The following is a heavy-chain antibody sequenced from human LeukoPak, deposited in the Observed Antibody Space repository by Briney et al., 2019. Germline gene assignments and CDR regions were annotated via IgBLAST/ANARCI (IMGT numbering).Heavy chain of an antibody. CDR1: GGSISSYY. V-gene: IGHV4-59*12. D-gene: IGHD2-21*01. CDR3: AREEGGDRFRLFDY. J-gene: IGHJ4*02. Sequence: SETLSLTCTVSGGSISSYYWSWIRQPPGKGLEWIGYIYYSGSTNYNPSLKSRVTISVDTSKNQFSLKLSSVTAADTAVYYCAREEGGDRFRLFDYWGQGTLVTVSS. CDR2: IYYSGST.